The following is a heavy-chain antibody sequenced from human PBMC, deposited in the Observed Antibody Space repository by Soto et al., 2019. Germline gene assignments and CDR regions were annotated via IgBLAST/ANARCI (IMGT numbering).Heavy chain of an antibody. CDR3: ARTQSVFDY. CDR1: GDSVSSRSAA. Sequence: PSQTLSLTCAISGDSVSSRSAALNWIRQSPSRGLEWLGRTYYRSKWYNEYAVSVKSRITINPDTSKNQFSLQLNSVTPEDTAMYFCARTQSVFDYWGQGTQVTVSS. J-gene: IGHJ4*02. CDR2: TYYRSKWYN. V-gene: IGHV6-1*01.